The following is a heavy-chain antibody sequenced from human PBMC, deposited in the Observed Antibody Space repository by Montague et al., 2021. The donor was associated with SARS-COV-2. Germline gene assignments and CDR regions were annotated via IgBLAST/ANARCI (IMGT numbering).Heavy chain of an antibody. CDR1: GGSISSGGYY. V-gene: IGHV4-31*03. D-gene: IGHD5-18*01. Sequence: TLSLTCTVSGGSISSGGYYWSWIRQHPGKGLEWIGYIYYSGSTYYTPSLQIRLTMSVDTYKKQFSLRLSSVTAADTAVYFCAKGSHSYETRGLRTGWFDPWGQGTLVTVSS. CDR3: AKGSHSYETRGLRTGWFDP. CDR2: IYYSGST. J-gene: IGHJ5*02.